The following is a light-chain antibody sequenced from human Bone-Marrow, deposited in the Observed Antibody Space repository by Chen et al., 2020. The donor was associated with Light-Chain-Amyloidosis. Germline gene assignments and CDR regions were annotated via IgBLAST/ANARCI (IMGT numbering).Light chain of an antibody. J-gene: IGKJ4*01. CDR3: QQYGTSPLT. CDR2: CSS. CDR1: QTISSNY. Sequence: EIVFTQSPGTLSLSPGEGANLSCRASQTISSNYLTWYQQKFGQAPRLLIYCSSSRATGIPDRFTGSGSGTDFTLTINSLEPEDFAMYYCQQYGTSPLTFGGGTKVEIK. V-gene: IGKV3-20*01.